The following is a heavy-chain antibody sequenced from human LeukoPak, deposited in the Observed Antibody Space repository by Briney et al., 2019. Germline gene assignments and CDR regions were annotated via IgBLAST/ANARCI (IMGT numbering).Heavy chain of an antibody. CDR3: ARESDLSGYDRTDY. D-gene: IGHD5-12*01. J-gene: IGHJ4*02. V-gene: IGHV4-61*02. CDR2: IYTSGST. CDR1: GGSISSGDYY. Sequence: PSETLSLTCTVSGGSISSGDYYWRWIRQPAGKGLEWIGRIYTSGSTTYNPSLKSRVTISADTSKNQVSLKLRSVTVADTAVYFCARESDLSGYDRTDYWGQGTLVTVSS.